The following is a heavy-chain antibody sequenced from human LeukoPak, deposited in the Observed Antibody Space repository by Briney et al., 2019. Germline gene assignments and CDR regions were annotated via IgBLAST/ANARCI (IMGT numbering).Heavy chain of an antibody. Sequence: ASVKVSCKVSGYTLTELSMHWVRQAPGQGLEWMGWINPNSGGTNYAQKFQGRVTMTRDTSISTAYMELSRLRSDDTAVYYCARAGYSPVTVTALWGQGTLVTVSS. J-gene: IGHJ4*02. CDR3: ARAGYSPVTVTAL. D-gene: IGHD4-17*01. CDR1: GYTLTELS. V-gene: IGHV1-2*02. CDR2: INPNSGGT.